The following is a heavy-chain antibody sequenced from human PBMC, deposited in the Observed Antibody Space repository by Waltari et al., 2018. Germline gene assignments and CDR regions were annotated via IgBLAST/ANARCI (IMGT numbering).Heavy chain of an antibody. CDR3: ARGGMTTVINYYYYMDV. CDR1: GGTFSSYA. Sequence: QVQLVQSGAEVKKPGSSVKVSCKASGGTFSSYAISLVRQAPGQGLEWMGGIIPIFGTANYAQKFQGRVTITADESTSTAYMELSSLRSEDTAVYYCARGGMTTVINYYYYMDVWGKGTTVTVSS. D-gene: IGHD4-4*01. CDR2: IIPIFGTA. J-gene: IGHJ6*03. V-gene: IGHV1-69*12.